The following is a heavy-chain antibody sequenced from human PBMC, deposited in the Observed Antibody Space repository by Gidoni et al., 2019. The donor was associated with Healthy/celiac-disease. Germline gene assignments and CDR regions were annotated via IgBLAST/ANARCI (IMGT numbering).Heavy chain of an antibody. CDR2: IYYSGST. Sequence: QLQLQESGPGLVKPSETLSLTCTVSGGSISSSSYYWGWIRQPPGKGLEWIGSIYYSGSTYYNPSLKSRVTISVDTSKNQFSLKLSSVTAADTAVYYCARVSDYIAARPVDYWGQGTLVTVSS. D-gene: IGHD6-6*01. CDR3: ARVSDYIAARPVDY. V-gene: IGHV4-39*01. J-gene: IGHJ4*02. CDR1: GGSISSSSYY.